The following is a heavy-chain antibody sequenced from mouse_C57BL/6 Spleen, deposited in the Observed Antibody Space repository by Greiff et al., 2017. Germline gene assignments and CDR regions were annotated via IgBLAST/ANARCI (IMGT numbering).Heavy chain of an antibody. V-gene: IGHV1-64*01. CDR1: GYTFTSYW. D-gene: IGHD2-4*01. CDR2: IHPNSGST. CDR3: ARSGGLPYAMDY. Sequence: QVQLQQPGAELVKPGASVKLSCKASGYTFTSYWMHWVKQRPGQGLEWIGMIHPNSGSTNYNEKFKSKATLTVDKSSSTAYMQLSSLTSEDSAVYYCARSGGLPYAMDYWGQGTSVTVSS. J-gene: IGHJ4*01.